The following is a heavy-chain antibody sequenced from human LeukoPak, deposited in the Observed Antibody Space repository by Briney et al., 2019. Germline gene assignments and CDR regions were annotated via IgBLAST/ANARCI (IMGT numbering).Heavy chain of an antibody. CDR2: IKQDGSEK. V-gene: IGHV3-7*01. J-gene: IGHJ6*03. D-gene: IGHD2-2*01. CDR1: GFNCSRYW. CDR3: ARGVGYCSSASCCDYYYMDV. Sequence: PGGSLRRSRAASGFNCSRYWMSWVRQAPGKGLEWVANIKQDGSEKYYVDSAKGRITISRDNAKNSVDLQMNSLRAEDTAVYYCARGVGYCSSASCCDYYYMDVWGKGTTVTVSS.